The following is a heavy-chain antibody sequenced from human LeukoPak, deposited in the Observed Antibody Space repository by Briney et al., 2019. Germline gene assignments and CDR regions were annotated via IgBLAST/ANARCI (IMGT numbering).Heavy chain of an antibody. D-gene: IGHD6-13*01. CDR1: GFTFSSYD. CDR2: IGTAGDT. Sequence: GGSLRLSCAASGFTFSSYDMHWVRQATGKGLEWVSAIGTAGDTYYPGSVKGRFTISRENAKNSLYLQMNGLRAGDTAVYYCARAAAGQTYFDYWGQGTLVTVSS. CDR3: ARAAAGQTYFDY. J-gene: IGHJ4*02. V-gene: IGHV3-13*01.